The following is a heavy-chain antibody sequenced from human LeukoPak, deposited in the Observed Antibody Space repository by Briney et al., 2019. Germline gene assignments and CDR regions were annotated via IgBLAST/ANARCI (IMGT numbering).Heavy chain of an antibody. CDR2: ISYDGSNK. CDR1: GFTFSSYA. Sequence: HPGGSLRLSCAASGFTFSSYAMHWVRQAPGRGLEWVAVISYDGSNKYYADPVKGRFTISRDNSKNTLYLQMNSLRAEDTAVYYCARDGNVDTAMVWGQGTLVTVSS. CDR3: ARDGNVDTAMV. J-gene: IGHJ4*02. V-gene: IGHV3-30-3*01. D-gene: IGHD5-18*01.